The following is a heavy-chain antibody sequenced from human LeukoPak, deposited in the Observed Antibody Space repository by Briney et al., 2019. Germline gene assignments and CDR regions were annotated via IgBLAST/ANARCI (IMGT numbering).Heavy chain of an antibody. CDR3: ARPYDSNRDHSGYGY. J-gene: IGHJ4*02. Sequence: GGSLRLSCAPSGFTFSNYWMSWVRQAPGKGLEWVANINQDGSEEYYVDSVRGRFTISRDNAKNSLYLQMNSLRAEDTAVYYCARPYDSNRDHSGYGYWGRGTLVTVSS. V-gene: IGHV3-7*02. D-gene: IGHD5-12*01. CDR2: INQDGSEE. CDR1: GFTFSNYW.